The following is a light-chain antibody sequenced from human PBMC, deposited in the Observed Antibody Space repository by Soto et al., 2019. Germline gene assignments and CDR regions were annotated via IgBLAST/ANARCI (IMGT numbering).Light chain of an antibody. CDR1: SSNIGNNY. J-gene: IGLJ2*01. CDR3: GTWDSSLSAVL. Sequence: QSVLTQPPSVSAAPGQKVTISCSGSSSNIGNNYVSWYQQLPGTAPKLLIYENNKRPSGIPDRFSGSKSGTSATLGITGLQTGDEADYYCGTWDSSLSAVLFGGGTTVTVL. CDR2: ENN. V-gene: IGLV1-51*02.